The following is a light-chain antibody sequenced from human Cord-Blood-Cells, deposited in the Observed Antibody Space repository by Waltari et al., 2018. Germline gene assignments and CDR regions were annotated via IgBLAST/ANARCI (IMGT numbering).Light chain of an antibody. CDR1: QSISTY. Sequence: DTQMTQSPSSLSASVGDRVTITCRASQSISTYLNWYQQKPGKAPKLLIYAASSLQSGVPTRCSGSGSGTDFTLTISSLQPEDFATYYCQQSYSTPGTFGQGTKVEIK. V-gene: IGKV1-39*01. J-gene: IGKJ1*01. CDR3: QQSYSTPGT. CDR2: AAS.